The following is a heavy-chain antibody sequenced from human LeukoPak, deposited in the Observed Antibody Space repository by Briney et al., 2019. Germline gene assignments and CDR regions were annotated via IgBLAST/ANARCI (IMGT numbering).Heavy chain of an antibody. CDR3: AKDIGRRIFGVAYDAFHV. D-gene: IGHD3-3*01. CDR2: MRNDGSQI. J-gene: IGHJ3*01. Sequence: GRSLRLSCVASGFTFSDYDMHWVRQDPGKGLEWVASMRNDGSQIYYADSVKGRFTISRDNSKNTLYLQMNSLRVEDTAIYYCAKDIGRRIFGVAYDAFHVWGQGTMVTVSS. V-gene: IGHV3-30*02. CDR1: GFTFSDYD.